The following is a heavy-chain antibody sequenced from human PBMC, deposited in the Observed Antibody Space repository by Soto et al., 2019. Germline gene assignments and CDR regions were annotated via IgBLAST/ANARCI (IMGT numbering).Heavy chain of an antibody. V-gene: IGHV3-23*01. D-gene: IGHD3-22*01. Sequence: GGSLRLSCAASGFTFSSYAMSWVRQAPGKGLEWVSAISGSGGSTYYADSVKGRFTISRDNSKNTLYLQMNSLRAEDTAVYYCAKDYYDSSRYYYDGMDVWGQGTKVTVSS. CDR3: AKDYYDSSRYYYDGMDV. CDR1: GFTFSSYA. J-gene: IGHJ6*02. CDR2: ISGSGGST.